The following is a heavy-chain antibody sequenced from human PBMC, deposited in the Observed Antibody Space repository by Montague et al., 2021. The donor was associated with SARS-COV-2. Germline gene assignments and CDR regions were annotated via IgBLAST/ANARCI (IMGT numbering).Heavy chain of an antibody. CDR1: GFTFSSSA. D-gene: IGHD3/OR15-3a*01. V-gene: IGHV3-23*03. J-gene: IGHJ4*02. CDR2: IHGATGRT. Sequence: SLRLSCAASGFTFSSSALCWVRQAPGKGLVWVSHIHGATGRTFYADSVKGRFTMYRENSKNTLYLQMNSLRVDDTAVYYCAKVDSVFPWGQGTLVTVSS. CDR3: AKVDSVFP.